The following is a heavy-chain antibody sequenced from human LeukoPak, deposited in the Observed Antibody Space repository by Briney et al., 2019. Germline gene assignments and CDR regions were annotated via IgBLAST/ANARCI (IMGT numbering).Heavy chain of an antibody. CDR3: GRPKTRTSRDAFDI. CDR1: GYTFTTYW. CDR2: IYPGDSDT. V-gene: IGHV5-51*01. Sequence: GESLKISCKGSGYTFTTYWIAWVRQMPGKGLEWMGIIYPGDSDTRYSPSFQGHVTISADKSISTAYLQWSSLKASDTAMYYCGRPKTRTSRDAFDIWGQGTMVSVSS. D-gene: IGHD1-1*01. J-gene: IGHJ3*02.